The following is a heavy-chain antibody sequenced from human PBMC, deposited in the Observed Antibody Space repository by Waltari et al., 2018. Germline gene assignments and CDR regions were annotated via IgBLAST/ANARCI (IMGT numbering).Heavy chain of an antibody. V-gene: IGHV1-3*01. Sequence: QVQLVQSGAEVKKPGASVKVSCKASGYSFTSYAMHWVRQAPGQRLEWMGWINAGNGNTKYSQKFQGRVTITRDTSASTAYMELSSLRSEDTAVYYCARLNDYGDYPFDYWGQGTLVTVSS. D-gene: IGHD4-17*01. CDR2: INAGNGNT. CDR1: GYSFTSYA. J-gene: IGHJ4*02. CDR3: ARLNDYGDYPFDY.